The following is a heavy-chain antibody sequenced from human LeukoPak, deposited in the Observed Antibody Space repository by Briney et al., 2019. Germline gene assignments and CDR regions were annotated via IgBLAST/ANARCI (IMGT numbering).Heavy chain of an antibody. CDR2: IYYTGTT. CDR3: ASRKLGNDY. Sequence: PSETLSLTCTVSGGSVSDYYWSWIRQSPGKGLEWIGYIYYTGTTSYNPSLGSRVTMSADTSKNQFSLKLSSVTAADTAVYYCASRKLGNDYWGQGTLVTVSS. CDR1: GGSVSDYY. V-gene: IGHV4-59*02. D-gene: IGHD7-27*01. J-gene: IGHJ4*02.